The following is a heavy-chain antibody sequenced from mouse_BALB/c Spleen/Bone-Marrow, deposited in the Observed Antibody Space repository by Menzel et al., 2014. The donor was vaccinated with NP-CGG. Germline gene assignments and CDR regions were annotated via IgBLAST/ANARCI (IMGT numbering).Heavy chain of an antibody. V-gene: IGHV5-17*02. J-gene: IGHJ3*01. CDR1: GFTFSSFG. CDR3: ARELLAY. CDR2: ISSGSSTI. D-gene: IGHD2-12*01. Sequence: EVMLVESGGGLVQPGGSRKLSCAASGFTFSSFGMHWVRQAPEKGLEWVAYISSGSSTIYYADTVKGRFTISRDNPKNTLFLQMTSLRSEDTAMYYCARELLAYWGQGTLVPVSA.